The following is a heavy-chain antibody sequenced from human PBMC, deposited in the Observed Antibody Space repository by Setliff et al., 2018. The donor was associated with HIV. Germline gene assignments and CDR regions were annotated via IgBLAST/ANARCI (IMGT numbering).Heavy chain of an antibody. Sequence: SETLSLTCAVYDGSFSGYYWSWIRQPPGKGLKWIGEINHSGSTNYNMSLWSRVTISLDASRNQFSLELISVTAADTAVYYCAGGPGTTSIDYWAQGTLVTVSS. J-gene: IGHJ4*02. CDR2: INHSGST. D-gene: IGHD1-26*01. V-gene: IGHV4-34*01. CDR1: DGSFSGYY. CDR3: AGGPGTTSIDY.